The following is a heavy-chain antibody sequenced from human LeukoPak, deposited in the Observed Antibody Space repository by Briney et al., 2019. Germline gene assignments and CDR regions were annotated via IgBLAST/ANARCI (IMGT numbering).Heavy chain of an antibody. D-gene: IGHD1-14*01. J-gene: IGHJ6*03. CDR3: ARGGNLGGYFYQYMDV. V-gene: IGHV1-18*01. CDR2: ISIFNDNA. Sequence: ASVKVSCKASGYTFTRHGINWARQAPGQGPEWMGWISIFNDNANYAENFQGRVIMTADTSTSTAYMELRSLRSDDTAVYYCARGGNLGGYFYQYMDVWGKGTTVTVSS. CDR1: GYTFTRHG.